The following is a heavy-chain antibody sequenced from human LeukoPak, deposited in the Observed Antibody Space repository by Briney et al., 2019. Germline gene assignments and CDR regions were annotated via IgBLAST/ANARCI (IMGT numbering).Heavy chain of an antibody. CDR3: VRKNRDFNAAFDI. CDR2: SYSDSNT. V-gene: IGHV3-53*01. J-gene: IGHJ3*02. D-gene: IGHD1-14*01. Sequence: PGGSLTLSCAASGFTVSNNYMSWVRQAPGKGLEWVSISYSDSNTNYADSVKGRFTISRDTSQNTLSLQMNSLRAEDTAVYYCVRKNRDFNAAFDIWGQGTVVAVSS. CDR1: GFTVSNNY.